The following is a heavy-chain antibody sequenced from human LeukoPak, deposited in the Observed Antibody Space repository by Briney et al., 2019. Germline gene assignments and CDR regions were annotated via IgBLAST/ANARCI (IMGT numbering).Heavy chain of an antibody. Sequence: GGPLRLSCAASGFIFSSYGMHWVRQAPGKGLEWVAVISYDGSNKYYADSVKGRFTISKDNSKNTLYLQMNSLRAEDTAVYYCAKAAQSPPYYYDSSGYYSNAFDIWGQGTMVTVSS. CDR1: GFIFSSYG. V-gene: IGHV3-30*18. CDR3: AKAAQSPPYYYDSSGYYSNAFDI. D-gene: IGHD3-22*01. CDR2: ISYDGSNK. J-gene: IGHJ3*02.